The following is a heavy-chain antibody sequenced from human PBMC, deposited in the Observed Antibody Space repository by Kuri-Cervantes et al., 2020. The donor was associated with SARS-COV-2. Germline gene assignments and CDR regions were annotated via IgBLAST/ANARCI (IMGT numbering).Heavy chain of an antibody. CDR3: XXGQVAAAGXXXLPSDY. D-gene: IGHD6-13*01. CDR2: IYYSGSX. Sequence: LRLSCTVSGXXFSSDYYWSWIRQPPGKGLEWIGYIYYSGSXYYNPSLKSRVTISVDTSKNQFSLKLSSMTAADTAVYYCXXGQVAAAGXXXLPSDYWGQGTLVTVSS. CDR1: GXXFSSDYY. V-gene: IGHV4-30-4*08. J-gene: IGHJ4*02.